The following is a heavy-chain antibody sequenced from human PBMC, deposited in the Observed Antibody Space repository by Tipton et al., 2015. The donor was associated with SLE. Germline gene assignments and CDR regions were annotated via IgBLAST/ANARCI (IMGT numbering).Heavy chain of an antibody. V-gene: IGHV4-4*02. CDR3: VRVGDVNVVPGRSDRHFDY. D-gene: IGHD2-21*02. CDR1: GGSISSRNW. Sequence: TLSLTCAVYGGSISSRNWWSWIRQPPGKGLEWIGEIYHSGTTNYNPSLKSRVTISVDKSKNYFSLELTSVTAADTAVYYCVRVGDVNVVPGRSDRHFDYWGQGTLVTVSS. CDR2: IYHSGTT. J-gene: IGHJ4*02.